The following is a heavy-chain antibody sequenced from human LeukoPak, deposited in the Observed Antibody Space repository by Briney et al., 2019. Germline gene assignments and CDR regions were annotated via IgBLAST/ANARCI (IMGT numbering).Heavy chain of an antibody. CDR1: GDSLNTYY. CDR2: VASSGTS. V-gene: IGHV4-59*01. CDR3: ARVVRGVVTSNWFDP. J-gene: IGHJ5*02. Sequence: PSGTLSLTCTVSGDSLNTYYWTWIRQTPGKELEWIGFVASSGTSNYNPSLKSRVSISIDTSKNQFSLALTSVTPADTAVYYCARVVRGVVTSNWFDPWGQGTLVPVSS. D-gene: IGHD2-21*02.